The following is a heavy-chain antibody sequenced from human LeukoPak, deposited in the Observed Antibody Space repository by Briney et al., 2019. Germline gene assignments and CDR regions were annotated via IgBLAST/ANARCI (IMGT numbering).Heavy chain of an antibody. V-gene: IGHV3-21*01. Sequence: PGGSLRHSRAASGFTFSNYNMNWVRQAPGKGLEWVSSISSSNNYIYYADSVKGRFTISRDNAKNSLYLQMNSLRAEDTAVYYCARRSPNYYFDYWGQGTPVTVSS. CDR3: ARRSPNYYFDY. J-gene: IGHJ4*02. CDR1: GFTFSNYN. CDR2: ISSSNNYI.